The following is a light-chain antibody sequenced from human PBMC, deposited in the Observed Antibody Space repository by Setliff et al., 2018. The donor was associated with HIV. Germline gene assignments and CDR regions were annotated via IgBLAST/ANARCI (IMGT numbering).Light chain of an antibody. CDR1: NSDVGGYNY. Sequence: QSALTQPASVSGSPGQSITISCTGTNSDVGGYNYVSWYQHHPGKAPKLMIYEVNYRPSGISSRFSGSKSANTASLTISGLQAEDEADYYCSSYTGTYTRVFGTG. CDR3: SSYTGTYTRV. J-gene: IGLJ1*01. V-gene: IGLV2-14*01. CDR2: EVN.